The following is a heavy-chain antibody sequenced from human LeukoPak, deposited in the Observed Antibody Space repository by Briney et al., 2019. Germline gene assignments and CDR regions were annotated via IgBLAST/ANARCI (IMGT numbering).Heavy chain of an antibody. CDR1: GYSISSGYY. CDR2: IYHSGST. D-gene: IGHD3-22*01. V-gene: IGHV4-38-2*02. CDR3: AREGDSSGYYTEEFDY. Sequence: SETLSLTCTASGYSISSGYYWGWIRQPPGKGLEWIGSIYHSGSTYYNPSLKSRVTISVDTSKNQFSLKLSSVTAADTAVYYCAREGDSSGYYTEEFDYWGREPWSPSPQ. J-gene: IGHJ4*02.